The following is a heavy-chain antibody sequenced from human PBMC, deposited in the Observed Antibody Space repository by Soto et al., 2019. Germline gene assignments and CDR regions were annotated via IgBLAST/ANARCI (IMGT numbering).Heavy chain of an antibody. J-gene: IGHJ1*01. V-gene: IGHV4-30-2*01. CDR3: ASTSPGYDILTGYSSAEYFQH. D-gene: IGHD3-9*01. Sequence: SETLSLTCAVSGGSISSGGYSWSWIRQPPGKGLEWIGYIYHSGSTYYNPSLKSRVTISVDRSKNQFSLKLSSVTDADTAVYYCASTSPGYDILTGYSSAEYFQHWGQGTLVTVSS. CDR1: GGSISSGGYS. CDR2: IYHSGST.